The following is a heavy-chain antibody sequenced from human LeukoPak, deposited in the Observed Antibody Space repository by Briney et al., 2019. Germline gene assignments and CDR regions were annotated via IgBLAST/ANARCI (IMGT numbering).Heavy chain of an antibody. D-gene: IGHD4-23*01. CDR3: AKDLHGGYSSDY. Sequence: GGSLRLSCAASGFTFSSYAMSWVRQAPGKGLEWASAISGSGGSTYYADSVKGRFTISRDNSKNTLYLQMNSLRPEDTAVYYCAKDLHGGYSSDYWGQGTLVTVFS. CDR1: GFTFSSYA. CDR2: ISGSGGST. J-gene: IGHJ4*02. V-gene: IGHV3-23*01.